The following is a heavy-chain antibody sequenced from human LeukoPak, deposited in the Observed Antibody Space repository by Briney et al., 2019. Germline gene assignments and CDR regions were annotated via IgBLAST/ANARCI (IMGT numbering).Heavy chain of an antibody. Sequence: GGSLRLSCAASGFKFHDYGMHWVRLAPGKGLEWVSGISFNSGRIGYADSVKGRFTISRDNAKNSLYLQMNSLRPEDTALYYCAKDGWFRNSDLHGDFDNWGQGILVTVSS. CDR2: ISFNSGRI. CDR1: GFKFHDYG. D-gene: IGHD4-11*01. CDR3: AKDGWFRNSDLHGDFDN. J-gene: IGHJ4*02. V-gene: IGHV3-9*01.